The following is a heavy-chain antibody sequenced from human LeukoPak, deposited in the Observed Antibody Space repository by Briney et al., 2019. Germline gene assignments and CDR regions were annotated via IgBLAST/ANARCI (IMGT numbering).Heavy chain of an antibody. CDR2: IIPIFGTA. CDR1: GGTFSSYA. Sequence: GASVKVSCKASGGTFSSYAISWVRQAPGQGLEWMGGIIPIFGTANYAQKFQGRVTITADESTSTAYMGLSSLRSEDTAVYYCARTGTPDEDFDYWGQGTLVTVSS. D-gene: IGHD1-7*01. J-gene: IGHJ4*02. CDR3: ARTGTPDEDFDY. V-gene: IGHV1-69*13.